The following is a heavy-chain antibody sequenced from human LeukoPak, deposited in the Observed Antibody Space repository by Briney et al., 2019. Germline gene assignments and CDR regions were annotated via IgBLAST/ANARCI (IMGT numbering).Heavy chain of an antibody. J-gene: IGHJ4*02. V-gene: IGHV4-59*08. CDR2: IYYSGST. D-gene: IGHD1-26*01. CDR1: GGSISRYY. Sequence: PSETLSLTCTVSGGSISRYYWSWLRQPPGKGLEWIGYIYYSGSTNYNPSLKSRVTMSVDTSKNQFSVKLSSVTTADTAVYCCARHDMDVAGGGLDYFDHWGQGTLVTVSS. CDR3: ARHDMDVAGGGLDYFDH.